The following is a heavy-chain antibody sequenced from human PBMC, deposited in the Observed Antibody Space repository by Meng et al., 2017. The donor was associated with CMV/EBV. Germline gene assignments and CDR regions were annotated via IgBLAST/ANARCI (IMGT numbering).Heavy chain of an antibody. J-gene: IGHJ6*02. D-gene: IGHD6-6*01. V-gene: IGHV3-7*04. CDR2: IKQDGSEK. Sequence: GGSLRLSCAASGFTFSSYWMSWVRQAPGKGLEWVANIKQDGSEKYYVDSVKGRFTISRDNAKNSLYLQMNSLRAEDTAVYYCARGAYSSSSSPLFFGYYYDMDVWGQGTTVTVSS. CDR3: ARGAYSSSSSPLFFGYYYDMDV. CDR1: GFTFSSYW.